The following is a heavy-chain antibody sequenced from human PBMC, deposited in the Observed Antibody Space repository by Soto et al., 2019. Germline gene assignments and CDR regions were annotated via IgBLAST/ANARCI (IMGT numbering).Heavy chain of an antibody. J-gene: IGHJ4*02. CDR3: ARGHSNSCDY. CDR2: IKPDGGEQ. Sequence: EVQLVESGGGLVQPGGSLRLSCEASGFTFGNYWMNWVRQTPGKGLEWVANIKPDGGEQYYVDSVKGRFTISRDNAKDSLYLQMSSLRGDDMAVYYCARGHSNSCDYWGQGTLVTVSS. V-gene: IGHV3-7*04. CDR1: GFTFGNYW. D-gene: IGHD5-18*01.